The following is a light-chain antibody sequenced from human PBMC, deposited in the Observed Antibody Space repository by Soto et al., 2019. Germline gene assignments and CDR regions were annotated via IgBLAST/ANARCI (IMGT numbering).Light chain of an antibody. CDR2: EAS. CDR1: QSISKW. V-gene: IGKV1-5*03. CDR3: QNQSYR. J-gene: IGKJ2*03. Sequence: DIQMTQSPSTLSASVGDRVTITCRATQSISKWLAWYQQKPGKAHKLLIYEASSLDSGVPSRFSGSGSGTEFSLTISSLQPDDFATYYCQNQSYRLGQGTRLEIK.